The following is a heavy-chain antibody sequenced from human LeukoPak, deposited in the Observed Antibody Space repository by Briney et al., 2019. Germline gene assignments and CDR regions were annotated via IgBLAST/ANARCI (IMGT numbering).Heavy chain of an antibody. CDR2: INHSGST. Sequence: SETLSLTCAVYGGSFSGYYWSWIRQPPGKGLEWIGEINHSGSTNYNPSLKSRVTISVDTSKNQFSLTLTSVTAADTAVYYCARSFSSGWPYVDFWDRGTLVTVSS. CDR3: ARSFSSGWPYVDF. V-gene: IGHV4-34*01. J-gene: IGHJ4*02. CDR1: GGSFSGYY. D-gene: IGHD6-19*01.